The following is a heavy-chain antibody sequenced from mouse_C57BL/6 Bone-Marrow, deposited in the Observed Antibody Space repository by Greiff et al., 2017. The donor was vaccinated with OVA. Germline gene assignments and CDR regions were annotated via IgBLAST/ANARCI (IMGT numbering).Heavy chain of an antibody. CDR1: GFTFTDYY. D-gene: IGHD1-1*01. V-gene: IGHV7-3*01. J-gene: IGHJ4*01. CDR3: ARFPSLISPYYAMDY. CDR2: IRNKANGYTT. Sequence: EVKLMESGGGLVQPGGSLSLSCAASGFTFTDYYMSWVRQPPGKALEWLGFIRNKANGYTTEYSASVKGRFTISRDNSQSILYLQMNALRAEDSATYYGARFPSLISPYYAMDYWGQGTSVTVSS.